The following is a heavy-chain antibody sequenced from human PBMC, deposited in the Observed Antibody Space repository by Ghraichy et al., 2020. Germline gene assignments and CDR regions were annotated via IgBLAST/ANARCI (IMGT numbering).Heavy chain of an antibody. CDR2: ISSSSSYI. CDR1: GFTFSSYS. Sequence: GESLNISCAASGFTFSSYSMNWVRQAPGKGLEWVSSISSSSSYIYYADSVKGRFTISRDNAKNSLYLQMNSLRAEDTAVYYCARDRMRGAYYFDYWGQGTLVTVSS. V-gene: IGHV3-21*01. J-gene: IGHJ4*02. CDR3: ARDRMRGAYYFDY. D-gene: IGHD3-10*01.